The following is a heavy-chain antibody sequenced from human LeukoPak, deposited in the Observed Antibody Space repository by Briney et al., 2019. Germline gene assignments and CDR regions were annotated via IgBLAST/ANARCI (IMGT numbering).Heavy chain of an antibody. CDR2: INAGNGNT. Sequence: ASVKVSCKASGDTFTSYAMHWVRQAPGQRLEWMGWINAGNGNTKYSQKFQGRVTITRDTSASTAYMELSSLRSEDTAVYYCARGGAGGHNDYWGQGTLVTVSS. J-gene: IGHJ4*02. CDR3: ARGGAGGHNDY. V-gene: IGHV1-3*01. D-gene: IGHD3-16*01. CDR1: GDTFTSYA.